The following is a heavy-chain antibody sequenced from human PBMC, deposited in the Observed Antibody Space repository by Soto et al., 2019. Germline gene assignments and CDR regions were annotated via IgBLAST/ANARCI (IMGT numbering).Heavy chain of an antibody. J-gene: IGHJ4*02. CDR1: GFTFSSYA. CDR3: ARDSPGGYSYGYEDYFDY. Sequence: QVQLVESAGGVVQPGRSLRLSCAASGFTFSSYAMHWFRQAPGKGLEWVAVISYDGSNKYYADSVKGRFTISRDNSKNTLYLQMNSLRAEDTAVYYCARDSPGGYSYGYEDYFDYWGQGTLVTVSS. V-gene: IGHV3-30-3*01. CDR2: ISYDGSNK. D-gene: IGHD5-18*01.